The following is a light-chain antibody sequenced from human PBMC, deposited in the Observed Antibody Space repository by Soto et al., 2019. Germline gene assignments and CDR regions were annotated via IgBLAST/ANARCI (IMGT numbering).Light chain of an antibody. CDR3: SSYARNSVL. Sequence: QSVLTQPASVSGSPGQSSTISCTGTSSDVVGYNFVSWYQHYPGKAPKLIIYEVSNRPSGVSNRFSGAKSGNTASLTLSGLQDEDEADYNCSSYARNSVLFGGGTELTV. CDR2: EVS. V-gene: IGLV2-14*01. J-gene: IGLJ2*01. CDR1: SSDVVGYNF.